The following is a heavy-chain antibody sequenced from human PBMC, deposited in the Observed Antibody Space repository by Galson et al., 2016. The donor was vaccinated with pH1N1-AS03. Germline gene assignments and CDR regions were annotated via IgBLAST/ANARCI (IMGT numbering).Heavy chain of an antibody. CDR2: VNPSSGNT. D-gene: IGHD6-19*01. Sequence: SVKVSCKASGYTFTSYDINWVRQASGQGLEWMGWVNPSSGNTGYAQKFQGRVTMTKSISIRTAYMELNSLKSEDTAVYYCARRSSSGFDFDYWGQGTLVTVSS. CDR1: GYTFTSYD. J-gene: IGHJ4*02. CDR3: ARRSSSGFDFDY. V-gene: IGHV1-8*01.